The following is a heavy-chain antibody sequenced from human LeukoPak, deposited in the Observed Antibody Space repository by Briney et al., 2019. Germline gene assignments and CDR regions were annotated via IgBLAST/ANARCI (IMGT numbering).Heavy chain of an antibody. CDR2: IYHSGST. J-gene: IGHJ3*02. D-gene: IGHD5-24*01. Sequence: PSQTLSLTCAVSGGSISSGGYSWSWIRQPPGKGLEWIGYIYHSGSTYYNPSLKSRVTKSVDRSKNQFSLKLSSVTAADTAVYYCARAPRDMEDDAFDIWGQGTMVTVSS. V-gene: IGHV4-30-2*01. CDR1: GGSISSGGYS. CDR3: ARAPRDMEDDAFDI.